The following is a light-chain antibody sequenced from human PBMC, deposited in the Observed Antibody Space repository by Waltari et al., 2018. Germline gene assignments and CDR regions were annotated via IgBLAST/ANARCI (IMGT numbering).Light chain of an antibody. V-gene: IGKV4-1*01. CDR1: QSVLYSSNNKNY. CDR2: WAS. Sequence: DIVMTQSPDSLAVSLGERATINCKSSQSVLYSSNNKNYLAWYQQKPGQPPKLLIYWASTRESWVPDRFSGSGSGTDVTLTISSLQAEDVAVYYCQQYYSTPRTLTFGGGTKVEIK. J-gene: IGKJ4*01. CDR3: QQYYSTPRTLT.